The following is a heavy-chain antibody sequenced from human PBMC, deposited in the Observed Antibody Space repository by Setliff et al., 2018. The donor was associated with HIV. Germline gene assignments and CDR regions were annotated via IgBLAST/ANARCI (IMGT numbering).Heavy chain of an antibody. V-gene: IGHV1-46*01. J-gene: IGHJ3*02. CDR1: GYSFTSYF. D-gene: IGHD5-12*01. CDR3: ARAGGGATDQAFDI. Sequence: ASVKVSCKAFGYSFTSYFLHWVRQAPGQGLEWLGIIDPNGGATNNPQKLQGRLTVTTYTYTSTLYMELSNLRSDDTAVYYCARAGGGATDQAFDIWGQGTMVTVSS. CDR2: IDPNGGAT.